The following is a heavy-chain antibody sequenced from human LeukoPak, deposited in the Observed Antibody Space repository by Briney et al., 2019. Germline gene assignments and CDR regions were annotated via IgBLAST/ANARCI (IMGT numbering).Heavy chain of an antibody. CDR3: ARDLNAFDC. V-gene: IGHV3-48*02. D-gene: IGHD2-8*01. J-gene: IGHJ5*01. Sequence: PTGGSLRLSCAASGFTFSSYSMNWVRQAPGKGLEWVSYISFDSDYIYYADSVRGRFTISRDDARNSLYLQMDSLRDGDTAVYYCARDLNAFDCWGQGTLVTVSS. CDR1: GFTFSSYS. CDR2: ISFDSDYI.